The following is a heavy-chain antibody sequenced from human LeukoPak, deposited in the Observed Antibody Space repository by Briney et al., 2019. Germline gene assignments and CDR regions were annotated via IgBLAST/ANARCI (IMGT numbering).Heavy chain of an antibody. J-gene: IGHJ4*02. CDR2: FSASDGSR. CDR1: GFSFSSYG. Sequence: PGGSLRLSCEASGFSFSSYGMSWVRQAPGEGLEWVSGFSASDGSRYYADSVKGRFTISRDNSKNTLYLQMNSLRAEDTAVYYCAKSRIQLWPYDYWGQGTLVTVSS. D-gene: IGHD5-18*01. V-gene: IGHV3-23*01. CDR3: AKSRIQLWPYDY.